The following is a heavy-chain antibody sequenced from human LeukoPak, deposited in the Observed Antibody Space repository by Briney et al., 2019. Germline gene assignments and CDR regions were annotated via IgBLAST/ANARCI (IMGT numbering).Heavy chain of an antibody. CDR1: GFTFSSRG. Sequence: QAGGSLRLSCAASGFTFSSRGMNWVRQAPGKGLEWVSYISSGSGTIYYADSVKGRFTISRDNAKNSLYLQINSLRAEDTAVYYCATKVPSEPAFDYWGQGTLVTVSS. V-gene: IGHV3-48*04. CDR3: ATKVPSEPAFDY. J-gene: IGHJ4*02. D-gene: IGHD1-14*01. CDR2: ISSGSGTI.